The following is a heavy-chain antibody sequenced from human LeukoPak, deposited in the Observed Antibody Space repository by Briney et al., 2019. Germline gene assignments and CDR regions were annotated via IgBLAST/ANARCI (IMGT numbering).Heavy chain of an antibody. CDR1: GYSISSGYY. CDR3: ARLETSSGSLSYFDY. Sequence: SETLSLACTVSGYSISSGYYWAWIRQPPGKGLEWIGYIYHSGSTNYNPSLKSRVTISVDTSKNQFSLKLSSVTAADTAVYYCARLETSSGSLSYFDYWGQGTLVTVSS. D-gene: IGHD6-19*01. V-gene: IGHV4-38-2*02. J-gene: IGHJ4*02. CDR2: IYHSGST.